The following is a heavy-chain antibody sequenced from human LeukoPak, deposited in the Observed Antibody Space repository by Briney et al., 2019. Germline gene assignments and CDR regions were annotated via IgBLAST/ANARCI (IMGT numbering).Heavy chain of an antibody. Sequence: GGSLRLSCVASGFTFSDHPMEWVRQAPGKGLEGGSYIGGGSVMFYADFVKGRITVSGDKDRKSIYLQMSSLRVEDTAIYYCAKDRANWAIDDSGQGTLVTVSS. J-gene: IGHJ4*02. V-gene: IGHV3-69-1*02. CDR2: IGGGSVM. D-gene: IGHD7-27*01. CDR3: AKDRANWAIDD. CDR1: GFTFSDHP.